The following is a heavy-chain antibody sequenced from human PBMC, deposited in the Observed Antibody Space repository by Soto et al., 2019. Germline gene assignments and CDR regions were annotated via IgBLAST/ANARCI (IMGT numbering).Heavy chain of an antibody. CDR3: ARPPYSPSYYYFDQ. J-gene: IGHJ4*02. Sequence: PGESLKISCKGVGYKFGSAWIGWVRQMPGKGLEWMGIIKPGTSDIRYSPSCRGHVTISADEAVSTAYLQWSSLKASDTAMYYCARPPYSPSYYYFDQWGQGTPVTVS. V-gene: IGHV5-51*01. CDR2: IKPGTSDI. CDR1: GYKFGSAW. D-gene: IGHD1-26*01.